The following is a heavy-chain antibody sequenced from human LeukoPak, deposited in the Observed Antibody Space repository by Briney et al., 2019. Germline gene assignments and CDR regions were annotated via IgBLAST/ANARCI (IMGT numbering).Heavy chain of an antibody. CDR1: GFTFSSYG. D-gene: IGHD2-2*01. CDR2: ISYDGSNK. J-gene: IGHJ5*02. Sequence: PGGSLRLSCAASGFTFSSYGMHWVRQAPGKGLEWVAVISYDGSNKYYADSVKGRFTISRDNSKNTLYLQMNSLRAEDTAVYYCANGCSSTSCYDAWGQGTLVTVSS. V-gene: IGHV3-30*18. CDR3: ANGCSSTSCYDA.